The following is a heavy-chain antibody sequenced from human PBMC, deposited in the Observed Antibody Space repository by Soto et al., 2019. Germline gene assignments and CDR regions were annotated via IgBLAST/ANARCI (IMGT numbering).Heavy chain of an antibody. CDR2: IKQDGSEK. J-gene: IGHJ6*02. CDR1: GFTFSSYW. Sequence: EVQLVESGGGLVQPGGSLSLSCAASGFTFSSYWMSWVRQAPGKGLEWVANIKQDGSEKYYVDSVKGRFTISRDNAKNSLYLQMNSLRAEDTAVYYCARGLDYGDYGMDVWGQGTTVTVSS. CDR3: ARGLDYGDYGMDV. V-gene: IGHV3-7*01. D-gene: IGHD4-17*01.